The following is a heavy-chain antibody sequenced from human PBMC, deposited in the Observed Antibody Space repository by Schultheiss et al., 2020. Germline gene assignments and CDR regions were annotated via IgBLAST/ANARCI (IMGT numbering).Heavy chain of an antibody. CDR1: GYSFTSYR. V-gene: IGHV5-51*01. D-gene: IGHD3-3*01. CDR3: ARLGYYDFWSGSNNWFDP. Sequence: GESLKISCKGSGYSFTSYRIGWVRQMPGKGLEWMGIIYPGDSDTRYSPSFQGQVTISADKSISTAYLQWSSLKASDTAMYYCARLGYYDFWSGSNNWFDPWGQGTLVTVS. J-gene: IGHJ5*02. CDR2: IYPGDSDT.